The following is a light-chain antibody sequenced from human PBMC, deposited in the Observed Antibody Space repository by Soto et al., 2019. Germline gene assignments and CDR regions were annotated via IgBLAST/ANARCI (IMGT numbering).Light chain of an antibody. CDR3: QQCNSWPQWT. V-gene: IGKV1-5*03. Sequence: DIQMTQSPSTLSGSVGDRVTITCRASQTISSWLAWYQQKPGKAPKLLIYKASTLKSGVPSRFSGSGSGTEFTLTISSLQPDDFAVYYCQQCNSWPQWTFGQGTKVDIK. CDR1: QTISSW. J-gene: IGKJ1*01. CDR2: KAS.